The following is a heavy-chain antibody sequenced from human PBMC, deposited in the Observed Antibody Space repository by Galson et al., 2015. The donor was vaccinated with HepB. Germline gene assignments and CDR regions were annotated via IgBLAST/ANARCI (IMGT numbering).Heavy chain of an antibody. CDR1: GFTFRDCG. J-gene: IGHJ4*02. CDR3: AKDGYSGGYYRWDFDY. Sequence: SLRLSCAGSGFTFRDCGMHWVRQGPGKGLEWVALISYDGSNKYYADSVKGRLTISRDNSKNTLYLQMNSLRAEDTAVYYCAKDGYSGGYYRWDFDYWGQGTLVTVSS. D-gene: IGHD6-19*01. V-gene: IGHV3-30*18. CDR2: ISYDGSNK.